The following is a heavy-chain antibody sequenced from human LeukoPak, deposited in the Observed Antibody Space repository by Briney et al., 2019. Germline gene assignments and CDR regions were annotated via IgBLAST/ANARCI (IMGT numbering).Heavy chain of an antibody. CDR1: GFTFRNAG. Sequence: QPGGSLRLSCAVSGFTFRNAGMHWVRQAPGKGLEWVAVIRYDGSQKYYADSVKGRFTISRDNSKNMLSLHMNSLRAEDSAVYFCARDRGDYNHNFDYWGQGTLVTVSS. D-gene: IGHD4-17*01. CDR2: IRYDGSQK. V-gene: IGHV3-33*01. J-gene: IGHJ4*02. CDR3: ARDRGDYNHNFDY.